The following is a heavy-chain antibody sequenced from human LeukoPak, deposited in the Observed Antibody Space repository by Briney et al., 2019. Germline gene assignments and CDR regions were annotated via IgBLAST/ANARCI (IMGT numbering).Heavy chain of an antibody. Sequence: PSETLSLTXAVYGGSFSGYYWSWIRQPPGKGLEGIGEINHSGSTNYNPSLTSRVTISVDTSKNQFSLKLSSVTAADTAVYYCASGRPRSFDYWGQGTLVTVSS. CDR3: ASGRPRSFDY. CDR1: GGSFSGYY. CDR2: INHSGST. V-gene: IGHV4-34*01. J-gene: IGHJ4*02.